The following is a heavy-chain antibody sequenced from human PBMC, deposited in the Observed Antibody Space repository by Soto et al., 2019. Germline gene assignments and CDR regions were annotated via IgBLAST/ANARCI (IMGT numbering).Heavy chain of an antibody. Sequence: TSETLSLTCAVYCGSFSGYYWTWIRQPPGKGLEWIGEINDSGGTDYNPSLKSRVTISLDTSKNQLSLKLSSVTAPDTAVYYCARGRKGFSSSCYVDWGQGTLVTVSS. D-gene: IGHD6-13*01. CDR3: ARGRKGFSSSCYVD. J-gene: IGHJ4*02. V-gene: IGHV4-34*01. CDR2: INDSGGT. CDR1: CGSFSGYY.